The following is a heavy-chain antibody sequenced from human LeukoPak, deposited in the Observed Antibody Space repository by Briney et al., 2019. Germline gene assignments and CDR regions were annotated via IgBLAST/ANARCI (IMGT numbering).Heavy chain of an antibody. V-gene: IGHV4-61*02. CDR1: GGSISSGSYY. D-gene: IGHD7-27*01. J-gene: IGHJ4*02. Sequence: SQTLSLTCTVSGGSISSGSYYWSWIRQPAGKGLEWIGRIYTSGSTNYNPSLKSRVTISVDTSKNQFSLKLSSVTAADTAVYYCAGALGYYFDYWGQGTLVTVSS. CDR3: AGALGYYFDY. CDR2: IYTSGST.